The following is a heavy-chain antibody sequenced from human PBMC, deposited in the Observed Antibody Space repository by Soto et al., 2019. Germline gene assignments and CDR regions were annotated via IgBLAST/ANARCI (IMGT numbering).Heavy chain of an antibody. V-gene: IGHV1-69*12. CDR2: IIPIFGTA. Sequence: QVQLVQSGAEVKKPGSSVKVSCKASGGTFSSYAISWVRQAPGQGLEWMGGIIPIFGTANYAQKFQGRVTITADEYTSTAYMGLSSLRSEDTAVYYCARVWKSTYSSGWAYYFDYWCQGSLVTVSS. D-gene: IGHD6-19*01. CDR1: GGTFSSYA. J-gene: IGHJ4*02. CDR3: ARVWKSTYSSGWAYYFDY.